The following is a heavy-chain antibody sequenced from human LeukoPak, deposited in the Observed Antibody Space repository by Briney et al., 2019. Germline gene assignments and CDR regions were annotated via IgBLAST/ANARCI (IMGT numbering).Heavy chain of an antibody. D-gene: IGHD3-9*01. Sequence: SETLSLTCGVFGVSINGYYWSWIRQSPGKGLEWIGEISHTEGTRYNPSLESRVTMSVGTSENQLSLKLIFVTAADTAVYYCARIRCGHSGSVCYNHWGLGTLVTVSS. V-gene: IGHV4-34*01. CDR1: GVSINGYY. CDR3: ARIRCGHSGSVCYNH. CDR2: ISHTEGT. J-gene: IGHJ4*02.